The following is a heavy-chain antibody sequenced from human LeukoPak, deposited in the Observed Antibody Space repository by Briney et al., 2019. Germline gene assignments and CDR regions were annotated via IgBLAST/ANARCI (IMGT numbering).Heavy chain of an antibody. D-gene: IGHD6-13*01. V-gene: IGHV3-30-3*01. J-gene: IGHJ4*02. CDR2: ISYDGSNK. CDR3: ARTLYSSSWYVLDY. CDR1: GFTFSSYA. Sequence: GGSLRLSCAASGFTFSSYAMHWVRQAPGKGLEWVAVISYDGSNKYYADSVKGRFTISRDNAKNSLYLQMNSLRAEDTAVYYCARTLYSSSWYVLDYWGQGTLVTVSS.